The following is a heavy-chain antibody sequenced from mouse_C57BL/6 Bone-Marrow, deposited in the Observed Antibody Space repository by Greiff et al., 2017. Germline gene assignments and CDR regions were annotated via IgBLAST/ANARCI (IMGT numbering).Heavy chain of an antibody. CDR2: IHPNSGST. CDR1: GYTFPSYW. J-gene: IGHJ2*01. V-gene: IGHV1-64*01. CDR3: ARSRGWPFFDY. Sequence: QVQLQQPGAELVKPGASVKLSCKASGYTFPSYWMHWVKQRPGQGLEWIGMIHPNSGSTNYNEKFKSKATLTVDKSSSTAYMQLSSLTSEDSAVYYCARSRGWPFFDYWGQGTTLTVSS. D-gene: IGHD2-3*01.